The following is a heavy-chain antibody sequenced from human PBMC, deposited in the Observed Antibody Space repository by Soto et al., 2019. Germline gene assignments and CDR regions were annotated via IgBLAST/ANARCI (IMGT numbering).Heavy chain of an antibody. CDR2: IKMKSKGATT. CDR1: GFTFTNAW. CDR3: TTLGSHYFYHNFDV. V-gene: IGHV3-15*07. J-gene: IGHJ6*02. Sequence: EVQLVESGGGSVTPGGSLRLSCAASGFTFTNAWMNWVRQAPGKGLEWVGLIKMKSKGATTHYAAPVNGRFTISRDDSKKMLYLQMSNLNTEDTAVYYCTTLGSHYFYHNFDVWGQGTTVTVP. D-gene: IGHD1-26*01.